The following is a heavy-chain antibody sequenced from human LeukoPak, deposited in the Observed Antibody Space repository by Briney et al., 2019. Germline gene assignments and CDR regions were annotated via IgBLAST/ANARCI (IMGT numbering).Heavy chain of an antibody. Sequence: SETLSLTFSVSDGSINSYYWNWIRRPPGKGLEWIGYIYYNGNTNYSPSLKSRVTMSVDTSKNLFSLKVSSVTAADTAVYYCARGRSNYYGMDVWGQGTTVTVSS. J-gene: IGHJ6*02. CDR1: DGSINSYY. CDR2: IYYNGNT. CDR3: ARGRSNYYGMDV. V-gene: IGHV4-59*01. D-gene: IGHD1-26*01.